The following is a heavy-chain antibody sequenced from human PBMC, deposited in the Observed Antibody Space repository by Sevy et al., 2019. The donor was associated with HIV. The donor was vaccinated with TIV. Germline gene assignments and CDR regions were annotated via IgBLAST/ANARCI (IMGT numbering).Heavy chain of an antibody. CDR3: AKENDRKPFDP. D-gene: IGHD1-1*01. Sequence: GGSLRLSCSASGFTFTTYAMNWVRQAPGKGLEWVSAISGSGGREYYADSVKGRFTISRDKPKNTVYLQMSSLSAEDTAVYYCAKENDRKPFDPWGQGTLVTVSS. V-gene: IGHV3-23*01. CDR2: ISGSGGRE. CDR1: GFTFTTYA. J-gene: IGHJ5*02.